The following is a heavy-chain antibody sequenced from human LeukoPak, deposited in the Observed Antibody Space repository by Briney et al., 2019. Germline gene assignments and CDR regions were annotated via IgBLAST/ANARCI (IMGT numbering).Heavy chain of an antibody. J-gene: IGHJ4*02. V-gene: IGHV3-11*01. D-gene: IGHD3-10*01. CDR1: GFTFSDYY. Sequence: GGSLRLSCAASGFTFSDYYMSWIRQAPGKGLEWVSYISSSGSTIYYADSVKGRFTISRDNAKNSLYLQMNSLRAEDTAVYYCASSFGVTRDQFDYWGQGTLVTVSS. CDR2: ISSSGSTI. CDR3: ASSFGVTRDQFDY.